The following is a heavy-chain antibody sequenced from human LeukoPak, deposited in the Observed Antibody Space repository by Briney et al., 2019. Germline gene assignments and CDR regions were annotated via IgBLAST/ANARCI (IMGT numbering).Heavy chain of an antibody. CDR2: INHSGST. V-gene: IGHV4-34*01. CDR1: GGSFSGYY. D-gene: IGHD3-10*01. J-gene: IGHJ6*03. Sequence: ETLSLTCAVYGGSFSGYYWSWIRQPPGKGLEWIGEINHSGSTNYNPSLKSRVTISVDTSKNQFSLKLSSVTAADTAVYYCARVRDYYYYYMDVWGKGTTVTISS. CDR3: ARVRDYYYYYMDV.